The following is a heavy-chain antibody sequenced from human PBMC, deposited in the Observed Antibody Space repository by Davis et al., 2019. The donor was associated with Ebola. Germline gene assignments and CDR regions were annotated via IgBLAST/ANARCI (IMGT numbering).Heavy chain of an antibody. V-gene: IGHV3-73*01. CDR1: GFTFSGSA. J-gene: IGHJ4*02. CDR3: NAGIVVVVAATPFDY. Sequence: GGSLRLSCAASGFTFSGSAMHWVRQASGKGLEWVGRIRSKANSYATAYAASVKGRFTISRDDSKNTAYLQMNSLKTEDTAVYYCNAGIVVVVAATPFDYWGQGTLVTVSS. CDR2: IRSKANSYAT. D-gene: IGHD2-15*01.